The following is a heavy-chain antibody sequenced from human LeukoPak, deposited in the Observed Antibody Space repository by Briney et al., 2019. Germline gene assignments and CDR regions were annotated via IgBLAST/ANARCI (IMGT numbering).Heavy chain of an antibody. D-gene: IGHD6-13*01. CDR3: ARDRLAATREGPEYFQH. J-gene: IGHJ1*01. V-gene: IGHV1-46*01. Sequence: GASVKVSCKASGYTFTSYYMHWVRQAPGQGLEWMGIINPSGGSTSYAQKFQGRVTMTRDTSTSTVYMELSSLRSEDTAVYYCARDRLAATREGPEYFQHWGQGTLVTVSS. CDR2: INPSGGST. CDR1: GYTFTSYY.